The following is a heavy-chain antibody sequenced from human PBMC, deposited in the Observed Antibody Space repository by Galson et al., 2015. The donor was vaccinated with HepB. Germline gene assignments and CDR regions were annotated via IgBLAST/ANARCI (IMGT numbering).Heavy chain of an antibody. Sequence: SLRLSCAASGFIFGDYVMSWFRQAPGKGLEWVGFIRNKEYGGTADYGASVKGRFSISRDDFKRIAYLQMNSLKTEDTAVYYCTRMDYDSSGSYQSTYWYFDLWGRGTLVTVSS. CDR2: IRNKEYGGTA. V-gene: IGHV3-49*03. J-gene: IGHJ2*01. CDR1: GFIFGDYV. CDR3: TRMDYDSSGSYQSTYWYFDL. D-gene: IGHD3-22*01.